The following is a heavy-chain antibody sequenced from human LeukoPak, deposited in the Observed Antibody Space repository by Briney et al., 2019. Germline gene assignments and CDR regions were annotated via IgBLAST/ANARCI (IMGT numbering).Heavy chain of an antibody. CDR3: ARVPTATMYFDY. J-gene: IGHJ4*02. V-gene: IGHV4-39*01. CDR1: GGSISSSYYY. Sequence: ASETLSLTCTVSGGSISSSYYYWGWIRQPPGKGLEWIGSIYYSGSTYYNPSLKSRVTISVDTSKNQFSLKLRSVTAADTAVYYCARVPTATMYFDYWGQGTLVTVSS. CDR2: IYYSGST. D-gene: IGHD5-12*01.